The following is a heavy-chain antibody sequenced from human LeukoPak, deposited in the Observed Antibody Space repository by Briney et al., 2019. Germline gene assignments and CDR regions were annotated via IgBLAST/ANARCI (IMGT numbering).Heavy chain of an antibody. CDR1: GYTFTGYY. CDR2: INPNSGGT. D-gene: IGHD6-6*01. J-gene: IGHJ4*02. V-gene: IGHV1-2*04. Sequence: ASVTVSCTASGYTFTGYYMHWVRQAPGQGLEWMGWINPNSGGTNYAQKFQGWVTMTRDTSISTAYMELSRLRSDDTAVYYCARGALLEYSSSSLAYWGQGTLVTVSS. CDR3: ARGALLEYSSSSLAY.